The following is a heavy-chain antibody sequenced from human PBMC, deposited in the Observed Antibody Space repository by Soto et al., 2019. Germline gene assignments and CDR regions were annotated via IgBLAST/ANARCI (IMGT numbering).Heavy chain of an antibody. J-gene: IGHJ6*02. CDR3: AREKLGYYGMDV. CDR2: IGTAGDT. Sequence: SLRLSCAASGFTFSSYDMHWVRQATGKGLEWVSAIGTAGDTYYPGSVKGRFTISRENAKNSLYLQMNSLRAGDTAVYYCAREKLGYYGMDVWGQGTTVTVSS. CDR1: GFTFSSYD. V-gene: IGHV3-13*01. D-gene: IGHD1-7*01.